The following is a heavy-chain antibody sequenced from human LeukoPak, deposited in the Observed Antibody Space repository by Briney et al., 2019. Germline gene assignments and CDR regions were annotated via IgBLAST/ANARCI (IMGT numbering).Heavy chain of an antibody. CDR1: GYTFTTYD. CDR3: ARVAGSIDY. CDR2: MNPKSGNT. J-gene: IGHJ4*02. V-gene: IGHV1-8*03. D-gene: IGHD6-19*01. Sequence: GASVKVSCKASGYTFTTYDINWVRQATGQGLEWMGWMNPKSGNTGYAQKFQGRATITRDTSISTAYMELSSLRSEDTAVYYCARVAGSIDYWGQGTLVTVSS.